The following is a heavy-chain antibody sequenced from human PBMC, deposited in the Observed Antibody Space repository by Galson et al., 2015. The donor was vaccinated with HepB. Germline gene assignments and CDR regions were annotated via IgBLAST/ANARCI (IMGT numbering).Heavy chain of an antibody. Sequence: ETLSLTCAVSGGSISHYYWSWIRQPPGKGLEWIGYIYYSGIINYNPSLKSRVTISVDTSKNQFSLKLNSVTAADTALYYCARGREIAVAGTPELFKFWGQGTLVTVSS. CDR1: GGSISHYY. D-gene: IGHD6-19*01. CDR2: IYYSGII. V-gene: IGHV4-59*01. J-gene: IGHJ4*02. CDR3: ARGREIAVAGTPELFKF.